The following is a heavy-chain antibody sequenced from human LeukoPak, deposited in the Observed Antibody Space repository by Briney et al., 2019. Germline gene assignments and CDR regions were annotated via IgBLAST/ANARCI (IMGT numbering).Heavy chain of an antibody. CDR2: IRYDGSNK. D-gene: IGHD4-17*01. V-gene: IGHV3-30*02. CDR3: AKDALSFNGDWFDY. J-gene: IGHJ4*02. CDR1: GFTFSSYG. Sequence: GGSLRLSCAASGFTFSSYGMHWVRQAPGKGLEWVAFIRYDGSNKYYADSVKGRFTISRDNSKNTLYLQMNSLRAEDTAVYYCAKDALSFNGDWFDYWGQGTLVTVSS.